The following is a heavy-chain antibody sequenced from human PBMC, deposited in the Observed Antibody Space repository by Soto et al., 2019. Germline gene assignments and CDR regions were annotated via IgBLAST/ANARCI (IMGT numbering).Heavy chain of an antibody. CDR1: CYTFTSYG. V-gene: IGHV1-18*01. CDR2: ISAYNGNT. Sequence: ASVKVSCKASCYTFTSYGISWVRQAPGQGLEWMGWISAYNGNTNYAQKLQGRVTMTTDTSTSTAYMELRSLRSDDTAVYYCARGAGTTPSAEYFQHWGQGTLVTVSS. J-gene: IGHJ1*01. D-gene: IGHD1-7*01. CDR3: ARGAGTTPSAEYFQH.